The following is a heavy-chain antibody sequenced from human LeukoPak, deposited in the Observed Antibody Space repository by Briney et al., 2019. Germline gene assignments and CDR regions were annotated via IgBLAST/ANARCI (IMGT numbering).Heavy chain of an antibody. D-gene: IGHD3-10*01. CDR1: GFTFDDYA. Sequence: GSLRLSCAASGFTFDDYAMHWVRQAPGKGLEWVSLISWDGGSTYYADSVKGRFTISRDNSKNSLYLQMNSLRAEDTALYYCAKALWFGELSSGYDYWGQGTLVTVSS. CDR3: AKALWFGELSSGYDY. J-gene: IGHJ4*02. V-gene: IGHV3-43D*03. CDR2: ISWDGGST.